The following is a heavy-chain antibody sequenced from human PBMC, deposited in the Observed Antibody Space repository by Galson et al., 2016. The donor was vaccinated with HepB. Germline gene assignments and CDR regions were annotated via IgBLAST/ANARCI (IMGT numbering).Heavy chain of an antibody. V-gene: IGHV3-21*01. D-gene: IGHD5-18*01. CDR1: GFTFSSYS. CDR3: ASGYSYGYFYY. Sequence: SLRLSCAASGFTFSSYSMNWVRQAPGKGLEWVSSISSSSSYIYYADSVKGRFPISRDDAKNSLYLQMKSLRAEDTSVYYCASGYSYGYFYYWGQGTLVTVSS. J-gene: IGHJ4*02. CDR2: ISSSSSYI.